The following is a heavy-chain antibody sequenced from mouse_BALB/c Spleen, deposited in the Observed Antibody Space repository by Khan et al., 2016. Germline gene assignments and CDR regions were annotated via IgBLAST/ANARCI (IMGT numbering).Heavy chain of an antibody. D-gene: IGHD1-1*01. CDR3: ASYYGRSYAMEY. CDR1: GFTFTSYW. V-gene: IGHV1-7*01. J-gene: IGHJ4*01. Sequence: QVQLQQSGAELAKPGASVKMSCKASGFTFTSYWMHWVKQRPGQGLEWIGYINPSTGYTEYNQKFKDKATLTADKSSSTAYMQLSRLTSEDSAVYYCASYYGRSYAMEYRGQGRSVTVSS. CDR2: INPSTGYT.